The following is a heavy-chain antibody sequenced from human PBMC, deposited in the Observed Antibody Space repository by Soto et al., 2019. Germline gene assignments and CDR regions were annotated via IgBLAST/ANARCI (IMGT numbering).Heavy chain of an antibody. V-gene: IGHV1-18*01. J-gene: IGHJ1*01. CDR1: GYTFSTSG. D-gene: IGHD1-20*01. CDR2: IRPDNGNT. CDR3: ARDTESNRYND. Sequence: SVQVSCKTSGYTFSTSGISWVRQAPGQGLEWVGWIRPDNGNTKSAQRLQGRVTLTTDTSASTAYMELRSLTSDDTAMYYCARDTESNRYNDWGQGTLVTVSS.